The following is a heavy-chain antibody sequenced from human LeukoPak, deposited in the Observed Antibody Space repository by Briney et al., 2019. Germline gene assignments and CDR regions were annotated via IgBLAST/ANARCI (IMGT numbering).Heavy chain of an antibody. Sequence: ASVKVSCKASGYTFTSYGISWVRQAPGQGLEWMGWISAYNGNTNYAQKLQGRVTMTTDTSTSTAYMELRSLRSDDTAVYYCARVGGYCSSTSCYSYGMDVWGQGTTVTVSS. V-gene: IGHV1-18*01. D-gene: IGHD2-2*03. CDR3: ARVGGYCSSTSCYSYGMDV. CDR1: GYTFTSYG. CDR2: ISAYNGNT. J-gene: IGHJ6*02.